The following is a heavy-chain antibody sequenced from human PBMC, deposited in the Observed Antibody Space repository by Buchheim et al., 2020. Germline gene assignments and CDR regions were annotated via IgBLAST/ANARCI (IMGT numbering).Heavy chain of an antibody. CDR1: GFTFSSYG. V-gene: IGHV3-30*03. CDR2: ISYDGSNK. CDR3: VRDLTNSWTVDY. D-gene: IGHD3-9*01. Sequence: QVQLVESGGGVVQPGRSLRLSCAASGFTFSSYGMHWVRQAPGKGLEWVAVISYDGSNKYYADSVKGRFTISRDNSKNTLYLQMNSLRTEDTAVYFCVRDLTNSWTVDYWGQGT. J-gene: IGHJ4*02.